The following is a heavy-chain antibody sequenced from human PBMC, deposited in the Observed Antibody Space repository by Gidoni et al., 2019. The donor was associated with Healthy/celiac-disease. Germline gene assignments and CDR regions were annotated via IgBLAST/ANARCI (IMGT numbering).Heavy chain of an antibody. CDR2: ISAYNGNT. Sequence: QVKLVQSGAEVKKPGASVKVYCKASGYTFTSYGISWVRQAPGQGLEWMGWISAYNGNTNYAQKLQGRVTMTTDTSTSTAYMELRSLRSDDTAVYYCARPLHIVVVTAPHPFDAFDIWGQGTMVTVSS. V-gene: IGHV1-18*04. CDR1: GYTFTSYG. CDR3: ARPLHIVVVTAPHPFDAFDI. J-gene: IGHJ3*02. D-gene: IGHD2-21*02.